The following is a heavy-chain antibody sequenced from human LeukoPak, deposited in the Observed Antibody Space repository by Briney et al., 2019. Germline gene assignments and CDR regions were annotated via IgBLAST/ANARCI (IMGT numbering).Heavy chain of an antibody. V-gene: IGHV3-23*01. CDR2: ISGSGGST. CDR1: GYTFSSYA. D-gene: IGHD2-2*01. J-gene: IGHJ5*02. CDR3: AKLLANIVAAPAATAS. Sequence: GGSLRLSWAAAGYTFSSYAISWVRQAPGKGLEWVSAISGSGGSTYYADSVKGRFTISRDNSKNTLYLQMNSLRAEDTAVYYCAKLLANIVAAPAATASWGQGNLVTVSS.